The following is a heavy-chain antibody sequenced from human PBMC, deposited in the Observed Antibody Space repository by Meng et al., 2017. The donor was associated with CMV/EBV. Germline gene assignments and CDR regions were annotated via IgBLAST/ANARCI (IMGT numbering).Heavy chain of an antibody. CDR1: GFTFSSYW. Sequence: GGSLRLSCAASGFTFSSYWMSWVRQAPGKGLEWVANIKQDGSEKYYADSVKGRFTISRDNSKNTLYLQMNSLRAEDTAVYYCAKVLLRFLEWLSPNFDYWGQGTLVTVSS. J-gene: IGHJ4*02. D-gene: IGHD3-3*01. CDR3: AKVLLRFLEWLSPNFDY. CDR2: IKQDGSEK. V-gene: IGHV3-7*03.